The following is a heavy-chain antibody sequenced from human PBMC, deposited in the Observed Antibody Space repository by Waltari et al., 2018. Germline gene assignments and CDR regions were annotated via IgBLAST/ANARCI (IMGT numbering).Heavy chain of an antibody. D-gene: IGHD3-3*01. J-gene: IGHJ3*02. CDR3: AKDATDYDFWSGRRGGDAFDI. CDR2: ISGSGGST. V-gene: IGHV3-23*01. CDR1: GFTFSSYA. Sequence: EVQLLESGGGLVQPGGSLRLSCAASGFTFSSYAMSWVRQAPGKGLEWVSAISGSGGSTYYVDSVKGRFTNSRDNAKNTLDLQMNSRSTEDMAVYYCAKDATDYDFWSGRRGGDAFDIWGQGTMVTVSS.